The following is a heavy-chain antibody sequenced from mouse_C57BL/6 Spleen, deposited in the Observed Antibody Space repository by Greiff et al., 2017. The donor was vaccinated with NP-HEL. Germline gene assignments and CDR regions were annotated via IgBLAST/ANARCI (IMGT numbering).Heavy chain of an antibody. D-gene: IGHD2-3*01. CDR1: GFSLTSYG. CDR2: IWSGGST. CDR3: ANAYDGYYDYYAMDY. V-gene: IGHV2-4*01. J-gene: IGHJ4*01. Sequence: QVQLKQSGPGLVQPSQSLSITCTVSGFSLTSYGVHWVRQPPGKGLEWLGVIWSGGSTDYNAAFISRLSISKDNSKSQVFFKMNSLQADDTAIYYCANAYDGYYDYYAMDYWGQGTSVTVSS.